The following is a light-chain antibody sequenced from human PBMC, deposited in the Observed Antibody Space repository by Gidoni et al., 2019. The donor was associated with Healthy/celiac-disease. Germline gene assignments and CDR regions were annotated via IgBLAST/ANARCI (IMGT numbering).Light chain of an antibody. CDR2: GAY. Sequence: EILLTQSPGTLSLSPGERATLSCRASQSFSSSYLPWYQQKPGQAPRLLIYGAYSRATGIQDRFSGGEPAPDFTLTISRLVPADFAVYYCQQYGSSPRFGPGTKVDIK. CDR1: QSFSSSY. CDR3: QQYGSSPR. V-gene: IGKV3-20*01. J-gene: IGKJ3*01.